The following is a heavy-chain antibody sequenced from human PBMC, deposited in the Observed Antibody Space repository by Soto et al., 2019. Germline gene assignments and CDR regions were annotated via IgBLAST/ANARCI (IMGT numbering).Heavy chain of an antibody. CDR3: ARDSVQANWGFPDSLYFDY. CDR2: IKQDGSEK. Sequence: QPGGSLRLSCAASGFTFSSYWMSWVRQAPGKGLEWVANIKQDGSEKYYVDSVKGRFTISRDNAKNSLYLQMNSLRAEDTAVYYCARDSVQANWGFPDSLYFDYWGQGTLVTVSS. D-gene: IGHD7-27*01. J-gene: IGHJ4*02. CDR1: GFTFSSYW. V-gene: IGHV3-7*01.